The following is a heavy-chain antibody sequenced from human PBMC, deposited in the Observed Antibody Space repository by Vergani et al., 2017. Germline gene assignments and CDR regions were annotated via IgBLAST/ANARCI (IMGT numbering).Heavy chain of an antibody. CDR3: ARAYGRYDWFDY. J-gene: IGHJ4*01. V-gene: IGHV3-23*04. Sequence: EVQLVESGGGLVQPGGSLRLPCTASGFIFSTYAMSWVRQAPGKGLEWVSGISASGEPTYYADSVKGRVTISRDNSKNTLYLQMNSLRVEDTAVYYCARAYGRYDWFDYWGQRTLVTVFS. CDR2: ISASGEPT. D-gene: IGHD1-20*01. CDR1: GFIFSTYA.